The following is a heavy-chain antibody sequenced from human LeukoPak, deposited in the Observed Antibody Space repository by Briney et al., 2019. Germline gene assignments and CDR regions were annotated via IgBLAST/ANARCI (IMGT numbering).Heavy chain of an antibody. CDR1: GFTFNNYA. Sequence: GGSLRLSCTAAGFTFNNYAMSWVRQAPGKGLEWVSAISGSGGSTYYADSVKGRFTISRDNSKNTLYLQMNSLRAEDTAVYYCAKGVRYFDWLSYFDYWGQGTLVTVSS. D-gene: IGHD3-9*01. CDR2: ISGSGGST. V-gene: IGHV3-23*01. J-gene: IGHJ4*02. CDR3: AKGVRYFDWLSYFDY.